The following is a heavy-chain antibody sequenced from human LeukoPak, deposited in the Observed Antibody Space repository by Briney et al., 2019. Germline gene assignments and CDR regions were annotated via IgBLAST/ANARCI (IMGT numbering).Heavy chain of an antibody. J-gene: IGHJ6*03. CDR3: AKVGGLLWFGELSDYYYMDV. V-gene: IGHV3-30*02. Sequence: GGSLRLSCAASGFTFSNAWMSWVRQTPGKGLEWVAFIRYDGSKKYYVDSVKGRFTISRDNSKNTLYLQMNSLRAEDTAVYYCAKVGGLLWFGELSDYYYMDVWGKGTTVTVSS. CDR2: IRYDGSKK. CDR1: GFTFSNAW. D-gene: IGHD3-10*01.